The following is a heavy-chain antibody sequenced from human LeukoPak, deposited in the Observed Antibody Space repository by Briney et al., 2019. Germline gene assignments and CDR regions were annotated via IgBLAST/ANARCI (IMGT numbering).Heavy chain of an antibody. D-gene: IGHD3-10*01. CDR2: IYYSGST. CDR1: GGSITSGGYY. J-gene: IGHJ5*02. Sequence: PSQTLSLTCTVSGGSITSGGYYWSWIRQLPGKGLEWIGYIYYSGSTYYNPSVKSRVTISIDTSKNQFSLKLSSVTAADTAVYYCARDRVRGTITYAGFDPWGQGTLVTVSS. CDR3: ARDRVRGTITYAGFDP. V-gene: IGHV4-31*03.